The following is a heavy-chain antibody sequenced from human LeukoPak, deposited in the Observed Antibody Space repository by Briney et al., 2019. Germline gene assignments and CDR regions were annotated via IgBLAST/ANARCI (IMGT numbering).Heavy chain of an antibody. V-gene: IGHV3-21*01. Sequence: GGSLRLSCAASGFTFSSYSMNWVRQAPGKGLEWVSSISSSSSYIYYADSVKGRFTISRDNAKNSLYLQMNSLRAEDTAVYYCARVFPIAARPLYYYGMDVWGQGTTVTVSS. D-gene: IGHD6-6*01. CDR1: GFTFSSYS. J-gene: IGHJ6*02. CDR3: ARVFPIAARPLYYYGMDV. CDR2: ISSSSSYI.